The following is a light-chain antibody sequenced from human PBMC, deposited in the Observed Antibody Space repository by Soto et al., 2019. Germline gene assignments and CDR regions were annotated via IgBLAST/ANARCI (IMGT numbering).Light chain of an antibody. CDR2: EVS. CDR1: SSDVGGYNF. J-gene: IGLJ2*01. Sequence: QSALTQPASVSGSPGQSITISCTRTSSDVGGYNFVSWYQQHPGKAPKLIFYEVSNRPSGVSSRFSGSKSGNTASLTISGLQAEDEADYYCSSYTSSRTLVFGGGTKLTV. V-gene: IGLV2-14*01. CDR3: SSYTSSRTLV.